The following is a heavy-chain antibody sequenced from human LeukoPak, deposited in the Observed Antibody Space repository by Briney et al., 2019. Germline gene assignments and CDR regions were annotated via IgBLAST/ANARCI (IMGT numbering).Heavy chain of an antibody. CDR3: ARRHYYGSGSYCSFGMDV. CDR2: IYPGDSDS. Sequence: GEALKISCKGSGYILTNYWIGLVRQMPGKGLEWMGIIYPGDSDSSYSPSFQGHVTISADKSISTAYLQWSSLKATETAMYDCARRHYYGSGSYCSFGMDVWGQGTTVTVSS. J-gene: IGHJ6*02. V-gene: IGHV5-51*01. D-gene: IGHD3-10*01. CDR1: GYILTNYW.